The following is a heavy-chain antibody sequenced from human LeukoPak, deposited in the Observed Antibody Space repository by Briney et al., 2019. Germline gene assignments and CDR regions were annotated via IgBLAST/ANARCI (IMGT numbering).Heavy chain of an antibody. CDR3: ARAALWFGEFFDY. Sequence: SETLSLTCTVSGGSISSYYWSWIRQPPGKGLEWIGYIYYSGSTNYNPSLKSRVTISVDTSKNQFSLKLSSVTAADTAVYYCARAALWFGEFFDYWGQGTLVTVSS. V-gene: IGHV4-59*08. J-gene: IGHJ4*02. D-gene: IGHD3-10*01. CDR1: GGSISSYY. CDR2: IYYSGST.